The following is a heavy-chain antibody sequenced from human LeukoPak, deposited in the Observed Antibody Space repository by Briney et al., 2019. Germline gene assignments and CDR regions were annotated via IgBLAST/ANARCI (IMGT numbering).Heavy chain of an antibody. Sequence: PGGSLRLSCAASGFTFSSYSMNWVRQAPGKGLEWVSSISSSSSYIYYADSVKGRFTISRDNARNSLYLQMNSPRAEDTAVYYCARDLGVIVHPSDYWGQGTLVTVSS. CDR3: ARDLGVIVHPSDY. J-gene: IGHJ4*02. CDR1: GFTFSSYS. V-gene: IGHV3-21*01. CDR2: ISSSSSYI. D-gene: IGHD3-16*02.